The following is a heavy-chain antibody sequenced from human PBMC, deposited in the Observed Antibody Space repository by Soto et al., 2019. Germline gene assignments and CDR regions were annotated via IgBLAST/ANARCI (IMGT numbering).Heavy chain of an antibody. CDR3: AKAVSWSAEGDPYHNYGMDV. V-gene: IGHV3-30*18. D-gene: IGHD2-21*02. CDR1: GFTFSSYA. Sequence: GGSLRLSCAASGFTFSSYAMHWVRQAPGKGLEWVAVMSYDGSNKYYADSVKGRVTISRENFKKTLYLQMNSLRGEDTAVYYCAKAVSWSAEGDPYHNYGMDVWGQGTTVTVSS. J-gene: IGHJ6*02. CDR2: MSYDGSNK.